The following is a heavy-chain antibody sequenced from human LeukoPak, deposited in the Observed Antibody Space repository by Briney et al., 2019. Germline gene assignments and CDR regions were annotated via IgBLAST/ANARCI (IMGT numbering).Heavy chain of an antibody. CDR2: IIPIFGTA. CDR3: ARDQYLDCSSTSCYRGWFDP. V-gene: IGHV1-69*05. Sequence: ASVKVSCKASGGTFSSYAISWVRQAPGQGLEWMGGIIPIFGTANYAQKFQGRVTITTDESTSTAYMELSSLRTEDTAVYYCARDQYLDCSSTSCYRGWFDPWGQGTLVTVSS. CDR1: GGTFSSYA. D-gene: IGHD2-2*01. J-gene: IGHJ5*02.